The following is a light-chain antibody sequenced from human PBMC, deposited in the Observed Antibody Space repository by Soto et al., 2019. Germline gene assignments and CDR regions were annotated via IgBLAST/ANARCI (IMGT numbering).Light chain of an antibody. J-gene: IGKJ1*01. V-gene: IGKV3-11*01. CDR3: QQRSNWRT. Sequence: EIVLTQSPVTLSLSPGARATLSCRASQSVSTYLAWYQQKPGQAPRPLIYDASNRATGIPVRFSGSGSGTDFTLTISSLEPEDFAVYYCQQRSNWRTFGQGTKVEIK. CDR1: QSVSTY. CDR2: DAS.